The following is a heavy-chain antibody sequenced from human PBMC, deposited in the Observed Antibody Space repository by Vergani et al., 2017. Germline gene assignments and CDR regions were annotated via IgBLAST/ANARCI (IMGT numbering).Heavy chain of an antibody. CDR1: GGTFSSYA. CDR2: IIPIFGTA. D-gene: IGHD2-2*01. V-gene: IGHV1-69*01. Sequence: QVQLVQSGAEVKKPGSSVKVSCKASGGTFSSYAISWVRQAPGQGLEWMGGIIPIFGTANYAQKFQGRVTITADESTSTAYMELSSLRSEDTAVYYCARVLTRYCSSTSCPWVDYWGQGTLVTVSS. J-gene: IGHJ4*02. CDR3: ARVLTRYCSSTSCPWVDY.